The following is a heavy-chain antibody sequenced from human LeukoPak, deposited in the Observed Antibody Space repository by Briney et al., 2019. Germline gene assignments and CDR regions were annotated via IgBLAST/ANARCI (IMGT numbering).Heavy chain of an antibody. CDR1: GFTFSNAW. J-gene: IGHJ3*02. Sequence: GGSLRLSCAASGFTFSNAWMSWVRQAPGKGLEWFGRIKSKTDGGTTDYAATVKGRFTIPRDDSKNTLYLQMNSLKTADTAVYYCTTLDIVVVPAAYDDAFDIWGQGTMVTVSS. V-gene: IGHV3-15*01. D-gene: IGHD2-2*03. CDR2: IKSKTDGGTT. CDR3: TTLDIVVVPAAYDDAFDI.